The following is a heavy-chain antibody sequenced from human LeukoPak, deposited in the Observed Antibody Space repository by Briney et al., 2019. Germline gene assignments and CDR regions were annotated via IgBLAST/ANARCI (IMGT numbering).Heavy chain of an antibody. Sequence: GGALRLSCAASGFTFSSYSMNWVRQAPGKGLEWVSSISSSSSYIYYADSVKGRFTISRDNAKNSLYLQMNSLRAEDTAVYYCARGPAYCGGDCYTYFDYWGQGTLVTVSS. CDR2: ISSSSSYI. J-gene: IGHJ4*02. D-gene: IGHD2-21*01. CDR1: GFTFSSYS. CDR3: ARGPAYCGGDCYTYFDY. V-gene: IGHV3-21*01.